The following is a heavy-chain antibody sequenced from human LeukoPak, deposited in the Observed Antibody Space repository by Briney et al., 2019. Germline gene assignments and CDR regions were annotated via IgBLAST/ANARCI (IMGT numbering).Heavy chain of an antibody. CDR2: IYYSGST. V-gene: IGHV4-59*12. CDR1: GGSISSYY. J-gene: IGHJ5*02. Sequence: SKTLSLTCTVSGGSISSYYWSWIRQPPGKGLEWIGYIYYSGSTNYNPSLKSRVTISADTSKNQFSLKLSSVTAADTAVYYCARGRNEKSSGWNGRTKWFDPWGQGTLVTVSS. CDR3: ARGRNEKSSGWNGRTKWFDP. D-gene: IGHD6-19*01.